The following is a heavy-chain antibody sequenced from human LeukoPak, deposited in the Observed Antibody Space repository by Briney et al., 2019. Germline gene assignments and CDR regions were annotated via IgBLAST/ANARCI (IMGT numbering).Heavy chain of an antibody. J-gene: IGHJ4*02. CDR3: AGGSRRYYDSSGYSGGDY. CDR2: ISAYNGNT. V-gene: IGHV1-18*01. CDR1: GYTFTSYG. D-gene: IGHD3-22*01. Sequence: ASVKVSCKASGYTFTSYGISWVRQAPGQGLEWMGWISAYNGNTNYAQKLKGRVTTTTDTSTSTAYMELRSLRSDDTAVYYCAGGSRRYYDSSGYSGGDYWGQGTLVTVSS.